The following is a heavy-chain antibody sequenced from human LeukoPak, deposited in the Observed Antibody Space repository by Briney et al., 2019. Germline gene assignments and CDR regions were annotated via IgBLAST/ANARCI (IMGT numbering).Heavy chain of an antibody. D-gene: IGHD2-15*01. CDR1: GGSISSGGYY. Sequence: SQTLSLTCTVSGGSISSGGYYWSWIRQHPGKGLEWIGYIYYSGSTYYNPSLKSRVTISVDTSKNQFSLKLSSVTAADTAVYYCAREMRLLGSGQLFDYWGQGTLVTVSS. J-gene: IGHJ4*02. CDR2: IYYSGST. V-gene: IGHV4-31*03. CDR3: AREMRLLGSGQLFDY.